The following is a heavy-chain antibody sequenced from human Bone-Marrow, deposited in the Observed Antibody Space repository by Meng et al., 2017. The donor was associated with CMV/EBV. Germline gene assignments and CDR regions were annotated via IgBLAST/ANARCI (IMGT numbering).Heavy chain of an antibody. CDR1: GFTFSTYW. CDR2: ISGDGSSI. Sequence: GGSLRLSCAASGFTFSTYWMHWVRQAPGKGLVWVSRISGDGSSISYVDSVQGRFTISRDNAKNTVYLQMNSLRAEDTAVYYCRGSGWDDYWGQGTLVTVSS. V-gene: IGHV3-74*01. J-gene: IGHJ4*02. CDR3: RGSGWDDY. D-gene: IGHD6-19*01.